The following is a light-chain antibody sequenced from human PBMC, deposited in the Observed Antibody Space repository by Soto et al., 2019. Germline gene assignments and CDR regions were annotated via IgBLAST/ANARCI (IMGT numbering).Light chain of an antibody. CDR3: QQYNSYWT. V-gene: IGKV1-5*01. Sequence: DIQMTQSPSTLSASVGDRVTITCRASQSIGRWLAWYQQKPGKAPKVLIYDASTLKSGAPSRFSGSGSGTDFTLTISSLQPDDFAIYYCQQYNSYWTFGRGTKVDIK. J-gene: IGKJ1*01. CDR2: DAS. CDR1: QSIGRW.